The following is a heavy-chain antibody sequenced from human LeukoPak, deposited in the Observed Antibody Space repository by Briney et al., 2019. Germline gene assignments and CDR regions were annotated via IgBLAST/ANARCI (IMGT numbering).Heavy chain of an antibody. CDR1: GGSFSGYY. D-gene: IGHD3-10*01. CDR3: ARVSGYYGSGSYYSNYYGMDV. CDR2: INHSGST. Sequence: SETLSLTCAVYGGSFSGYYWSRIRQPPGKGLEWIGEINHSGSTNYNPSLKSRVTISVDTSKNQFSLKLSSVTAADTAVYYCARVSGYYGSGSYYSNYYGMDVWGQGTTVTVSS. V-gene: IGHV4-34*01. J-gene: IGHJ6*02.